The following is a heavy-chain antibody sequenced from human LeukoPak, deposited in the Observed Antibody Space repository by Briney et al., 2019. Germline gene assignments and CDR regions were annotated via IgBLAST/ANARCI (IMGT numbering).Heavy chain of an antibody. Sequence: GASLQISCKGSGYRFNAYWIAWVRQLPGKGLECMGIIYPDDSDTRYSPSFQGQVTISADKSDRTAYLQWSSLKASDTAMYYCARPNITSYYVSRGYDAFDVWGQGTMVTVSS. D-gene: IGHD3-22*01. V-gene: IGHV5-51*01. CDR2: IYPDDSDT. CDR3: ARPNITSYYVSRGYDAFDV. CDR1: GYRFNAYW. J-gene: IGHJ3*01.